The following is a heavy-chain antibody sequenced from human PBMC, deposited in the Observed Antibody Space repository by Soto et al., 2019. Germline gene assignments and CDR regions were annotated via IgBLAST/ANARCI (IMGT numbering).Heavy chain of an antibody. Sequence: EVQVVESGGDLVQTGGSLRLSCAVSGFTGSYMTWVRQAPGKGLEWVSFIHSDGNTFYADSVKGRFSISRDSSKNTVSLQMNSLRAEDTAVYYCAAGLDNAKIHHWGQGTLVTVSS. D-gene: IGHD1-1*01. J-gene: IGHJ1*01. V-gene: IGHV3-66*01. CDR3: AAGLDNAKIHH. CDR1: GFTGSY. CDR2: IHSDGNT.